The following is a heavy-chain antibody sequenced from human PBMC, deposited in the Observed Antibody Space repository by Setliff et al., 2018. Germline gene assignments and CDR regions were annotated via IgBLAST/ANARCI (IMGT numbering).Heavy chain of an antibody. CDR3: ARAVDSSGYFPFWYFDI. D-gene: IGHD3-22*01. CDR2: SNHGGST. J-gene: IGHJ2*01. CDR1: GESFSNNY. Sequence: SEALSLTCSVYGESFSNNYWSWIRQTPGKGLEWIGESNHGGSTSYHPSLKSRLTMSVDTSKSQFSLNLTSVTAADTAVYLCARAVDSSGYFPFWYFDIWGRGTLVTVSS. V-gene: IGHV4-34*01.